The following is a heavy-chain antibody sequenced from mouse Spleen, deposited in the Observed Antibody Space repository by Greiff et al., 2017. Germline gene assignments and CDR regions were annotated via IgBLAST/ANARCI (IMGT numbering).Heavy chain of an antibody. V-gene: IGHV1-42*01. CDR3: ARSPLLLRTAMDY. Sequence: VQLQQSGPELVKPGASVKISCKASGYSFTGYYMNWVKQSPEKSLEWIGEINPSTGGTTYNQKFKAKATLTVDKSSSTAYMQLKSLTSEDSAVYYCARSPLLLRTAMDYWGQGTSVTVSS. J-gene: IGHJ4*01. CDR2: INPSTGGT. CDR1: GYSFTGYY. D-gene: IGHD1-1*01.